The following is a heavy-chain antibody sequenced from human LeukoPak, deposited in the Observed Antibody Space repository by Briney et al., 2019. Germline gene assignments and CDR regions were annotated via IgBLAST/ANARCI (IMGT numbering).Heavy chain of an antibody. CDR2: IHYSGST. CDR3: ARGYCSGGSCYSYYYYNYMDV. Sequence: SETLSLTCTVSGGSISSSTYYWGWIRQPPGTGLEWIGSIHYSGSTNYNPSLKSRVTISVDTSKNQFSLKLSSVTAADTAVYYCARGYCSGGSCYSYYYYNYMDVWGKGTTVTVSS. V-gene: IGHV4-39*07. CDR1: GGSISSSTYY. J-gene: IGHJ6*03. D-gene: IGHD2-15*01.